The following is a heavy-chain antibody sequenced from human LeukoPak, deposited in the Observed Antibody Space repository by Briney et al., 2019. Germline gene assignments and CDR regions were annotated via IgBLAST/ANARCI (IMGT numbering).Heavy chain of an antibody. CDR2: IYTSGST. CDR1: GGSISSGSYY. J-gene: IGHJ4*02. CDR3: ASLGDGYNPSVYAFDY. V-gene: IGHV4-61*02. D-gene: IGHD5-24*01. Sequence: SQTLSLTCTVSGGSISSGSYYWSWIRQPAGKGLEWIGRIYTSGSTNYNPSLKSRVTLSVDTSKNQFSLKLSSVTAADTAVYYCASLGDGYNPSVYAFDYWGQGTLVTVSS.